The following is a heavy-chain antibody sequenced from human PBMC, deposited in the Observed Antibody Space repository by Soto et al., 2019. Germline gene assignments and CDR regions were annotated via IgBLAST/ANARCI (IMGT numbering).Heavy chain of an antibody. V-gene: IGHV3-23*01. CDR1: GFTFSSYA. D-gene: IGHD3-22*01. CDR3: AKRDTMIVVVILHYGMDV. CDR2: ISGSGGST. J-gene: IGHJ6*02. Sequence: GGSLRLSCAASGFTFSSYAMSWVRQAPGKGLEWVSAISGSGGSTYYADSVKGRFTISRDNSKNTLYLQMNSLRAEDMAVYYCAKRDTMIVVVILHYGMDVWGQGTTVTVSS.